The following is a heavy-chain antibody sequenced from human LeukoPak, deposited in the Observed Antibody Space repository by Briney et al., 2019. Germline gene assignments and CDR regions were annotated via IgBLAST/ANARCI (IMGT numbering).Heavy chain of an antibody. J-gene: IGHJ4*02. CDR2: ISGSGGST. D-gene: IGHD3-3*01. CDR3: AKTSLTIFGETPSYYFDY. Sequence: GGSLRLSCAASGFTFSSYAMSWVRQAPGKGLEWVSAISGSGGSTYYADSVKGRFTISRDNSKNTLYLQMNSLRAEDTAVYYCAKTSLTIFGETPSYYFDYWGQGTLVTVSS. CDR1: GFTFSSYA. V-gene: IGHV3-23*01.